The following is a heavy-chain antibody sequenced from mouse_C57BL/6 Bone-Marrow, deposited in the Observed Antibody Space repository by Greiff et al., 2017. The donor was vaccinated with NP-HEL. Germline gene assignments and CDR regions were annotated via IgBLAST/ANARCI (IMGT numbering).Heavy chain of an antibody. CDR3: ARLSWDWFAY. D-gene: IGHD4-1*01. V-gene: IGHV5-9*01. CDR1: GFTFSSYT. Sequence: EVQRVESGGGLVKPGGSLKLSCAASGFTFSSYTMSWVRQTPEKRLEWVATLSGGGGNNYYPASVKGRFTISRDNAKNTLYLQMSSLGSEDTALYYCARLSWDWFAYWGQGTLVTVSA. CDR2: LSGGGGNN. J-gene: IGHJ3*01.